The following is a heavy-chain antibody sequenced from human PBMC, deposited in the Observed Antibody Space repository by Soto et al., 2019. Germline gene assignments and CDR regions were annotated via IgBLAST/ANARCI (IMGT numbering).Heavy chain of an antibody. CDR2: MNPGSGDT. Sequence: ASVKVSCKASGYTFTNNGVSWVRQATGQGLEWMGWMNPGSGDTGYAQKFQGRVTMTRDISIATAYMELTSLTSEDTAIYYCARMESFGSLNWFDPWGQGTLVTVAS. CDR1: GYTFTNNG. D-gene: IGHD5-18*01. J-gene: IGHJ5*02. V-gene: IGHV1-8*01. CDR3: ARMESFGSLNWFDP.